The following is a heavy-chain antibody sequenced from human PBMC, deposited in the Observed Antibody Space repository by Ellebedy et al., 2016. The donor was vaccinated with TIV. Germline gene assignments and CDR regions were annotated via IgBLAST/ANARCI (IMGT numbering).Heavy chain of an antibody. Sequence: PGGSLRLSCAASGFTFSSYAMSWVRQAPGKGLGWVSTISSTGSRTYYADSVEGRFIISRNNSKKTLYLQMNSLSAEDTAVYYCAKGRGGGSDSSAPRYYFDYWGLGTLVTVSS. V-gene: IGHV3-23*01. D-gene: IGHD3-22*01. CDR3: AKGRGGGSDSSAPRYYFDY. CDR1: GFTFSSYA. CDR2: ISSTGSRT. J-gene: IGHJ4*02.